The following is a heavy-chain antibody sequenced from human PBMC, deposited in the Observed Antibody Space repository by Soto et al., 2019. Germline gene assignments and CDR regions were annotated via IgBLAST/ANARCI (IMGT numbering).Heavy chain of an antibody. J-gene: IGHJ4*02. D-gene: IGHD3-3*01. CDR3: AGERTIAFDY. Sequence: SETLSLTCTVSGGSISSYYWSWIRQPPGKGLEWIGYIYYSGSTNYNPSLKSRVTISVDTSNNQFSLKLSSVTAADTAVYYCAGERTIAFDYWGQGTLVTVSS. V-gene: IGHV4-59*01. CDR1: GGSISSYY. CDR2: IYYSGST.